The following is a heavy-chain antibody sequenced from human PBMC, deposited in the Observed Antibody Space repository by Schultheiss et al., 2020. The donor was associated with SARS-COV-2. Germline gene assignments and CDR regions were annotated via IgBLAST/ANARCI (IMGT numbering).Heavy chain of an antibody. D-gene: IGHD1-26*01. Sequence: GGSLRLSCAASGFTFSSYAMHWVRQAPGKGLEWVAVIWYDGSNKYYADSVKGRFTISRDNSKNTLYLQMNSLRAEDTAVYYCARGLHSGSYPFDYWGQGTLVTVSS. V-gene: IGHV3-30*04. CDR1: GFTFSSYA. CDR2: IWYDGSNK. CDR3: ARGLHSGSYPFDY. J-gene: IGHJ4*02.